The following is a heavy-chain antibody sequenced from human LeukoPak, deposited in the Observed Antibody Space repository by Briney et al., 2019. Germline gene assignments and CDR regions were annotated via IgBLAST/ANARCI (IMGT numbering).Heavy chain of an antibody. CDR1: GFPFSSYA. J-gene: IGHJ4*02. CDR3: ARDRSAAGIFDY. Sequence: GGSLRLSCVASGFPFSSYAMHWVRQAPGKGLDWVTFISYDGSNKYYADSVKGRFTISRDSSKNTLFLEMNSLRAEDTAVYYCARDRSAAGIFDYWGQGTLVTVSS. CDR2: ISYDGSNK. V-gene: IGHV3-30-3*01. D-gene: IGHD6-13*01.